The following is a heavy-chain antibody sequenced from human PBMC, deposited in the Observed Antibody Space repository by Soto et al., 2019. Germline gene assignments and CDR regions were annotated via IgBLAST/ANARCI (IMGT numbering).Heavy chain of an antibody. J-gene: IGHJ6*02. CDR1: GYTFTSYA. Sequence: ASVKVSCKASGYTFTSYAMHWVRQAPGQRLEWMGWINAGNGNTKYSQKFQGRVTITRDTSASTAYMELSSLRSEDTAVYYCASSYSNYALIDYYYYGMDVWGQETTVTVAS. CDR3: ASSYSNYALIDYYYYGMDV. CDR2: INAGNGNT. V-gene: IGHV1-3*01. D-gene: IGHD4-4*01.